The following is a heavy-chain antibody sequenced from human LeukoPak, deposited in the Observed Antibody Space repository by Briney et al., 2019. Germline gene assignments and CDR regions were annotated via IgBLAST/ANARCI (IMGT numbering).Heavy chain of an antibody. CDR1: GFTFSSYG. V-gene: IGHV3-30*18. Sequence: PGGSLRLSCAASGFTFSSYGMRWVRQAPGKGLEWVAVISYDGSNKYYADSVKGRFTISRDNSKNTLYLQVDSLRAEDTAVYYCAKDVATGLSDYWGQGTLVTVSS. J-gene: IGHJ4*02. CDR3: AKDVATGLSDY. CDR2: ISYDGSNK. D-gene: IGHD5-12*01.